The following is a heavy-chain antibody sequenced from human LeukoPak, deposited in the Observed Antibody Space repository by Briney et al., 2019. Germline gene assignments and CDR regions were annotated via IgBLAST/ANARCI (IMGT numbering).Heavy chain of an antibody. CDR2: IYYSGST. J-gene: IGHJ4*02. CDR3: ARDSVAAGFDY. Sequence: SETLSLTCTVSGGSISSYYWSWIRQPPGKGLEWIGYIYYSGSTNYNPSLKSRVTMSVDTSKNQFSLKLSSVTAADTAVYYCARDSVAAGFDYWGQGTLVTVSS. V-gene: IGHV4-59*12. CDR1: GGSISSYY. D-gene: IGHD6-13*01.